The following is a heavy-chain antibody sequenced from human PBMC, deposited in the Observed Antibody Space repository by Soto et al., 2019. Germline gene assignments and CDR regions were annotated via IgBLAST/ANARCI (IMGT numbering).Heavy chain of an antibody. V-gene: IGHV3-15*01. CDR2: IKSKTDGGTT. Sequence: EVQLVESGGGLVKPGGSLRLSCAASGFTFSNAWMSWVRQAPGKGLEWVGRIKSKTDGGTTDYAAPVKGRFTISRDDSKNTLYLQMNTLKTEDTAVYYCTKALPPHYDFWSGYYPPADVWGQGTTFTVSS. CDR1: GFTFSNAW. CDR3: TKALPPHYDFWSGYYPPADV. J-gene: IGHJ6*02. D-gene: IGHD3-3*01.